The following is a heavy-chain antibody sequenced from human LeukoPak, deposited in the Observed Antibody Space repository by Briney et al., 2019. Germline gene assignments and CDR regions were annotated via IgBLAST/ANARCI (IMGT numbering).Heavy chain of an antibody. D-gene: IGHD1-26*01. CDR3: VGGIYESYYYHVMDV. J-gene: IGHJ6*02. Sequence: PGGSLRLSCAASGLPLSLYWMNWVRQAPGKGPEWVANIKQDGSVKHYVDSVKGRFTISRDNAKNSLYLQMNSLRAEDTAVYYCVGGIYESYYYHVMDVWGQGTTVTVSS. CDR1: GLPLSLYW. CDR2: IKQDGSVK. V-gene: IGHV3-7*03.